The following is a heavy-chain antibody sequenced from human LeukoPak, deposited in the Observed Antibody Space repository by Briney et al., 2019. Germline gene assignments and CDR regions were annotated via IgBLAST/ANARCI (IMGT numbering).Heavy chain of an antibody. CDR1: GGSFSTYY. D-gene: IGHD3-16*01. CDR2: IYYSGST. J-gene: IGHJ4*02. CDR3: ARAVITFGAPVAKGFDC. Sequence: PSETLSLTCTLSGGSFSTYYWSWIRQPPGKGMEWIGYIYYSGSTDYNPSLKSRVTMSLDTSKTQFSLNLSSVTAADTALYYCARAVITFGAPVAKGFDCWGRGTLVTVSS. V-gene: IGHV4-59*01.